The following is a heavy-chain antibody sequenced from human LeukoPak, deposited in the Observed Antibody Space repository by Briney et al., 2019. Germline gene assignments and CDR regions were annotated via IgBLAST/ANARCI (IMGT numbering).Heavy chain of an antibody. CDR1: GFTFSSYS. D-gene: IGHD4-17*01. CDR3: ARDGEQTTVTYYYYYGMDV. J-gene: IGHJ6*02. CDR2: ISSSSSYI. V-gene: IGHV3-21*01. Sequence: ESGGGLVKPGGSLRLSCAASGFTFSSYSMNWVRQAPGKGLEWVSSISSSSSYIYYADSVKGRFTISRDNAKNSLYLQMNSLRAEDTAVYYCARDGEQTTVTYYYYYGMDVWGQGTTVTVSS.